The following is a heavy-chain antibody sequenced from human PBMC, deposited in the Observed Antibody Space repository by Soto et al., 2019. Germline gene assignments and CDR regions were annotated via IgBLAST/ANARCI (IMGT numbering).Heavy chain of an antibody. CDR1: GGTFSSYA. Sequence: QVQLVQSGAEVKKPGSSVKVSCKASGGTFSSYAISWVRQAPGQGLEWMGGIMPIFGTENYAQKFQGRVTITADESTSTAYMELSSLRSEDTAVYYCAREKRWLQYFDYWGQGTLVTVSS. J-gene: IGHJ4*02. V-gene: IGHV1-69*01. CDR2: IMPIFGTE. CDR3: AREKRWLQYFDY. D-gene: IGHD5-12*01.